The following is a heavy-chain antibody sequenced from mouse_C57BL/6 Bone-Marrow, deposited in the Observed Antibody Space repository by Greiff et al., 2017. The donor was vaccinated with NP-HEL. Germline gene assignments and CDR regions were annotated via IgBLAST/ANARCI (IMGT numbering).Heavy chain of an antibody. V-gene: IGHV1-64*01. CDR2: IHPNSGST. J-gene: IGHJ2*01. CDR3: ARGTPTMYYFDY. CDR1: GYTFTSYW. D-gene: IGHD2-10*01. Sequence: QVQLQQPGAELVKPGASVKLSCKASGYTFTSYWMHWVKQRPGQGLEWIGMIHPNSGSTNYNEKFKSKATLTVDKSSSTAYMQLSSLTSEDSAVYYCARGTPTMYYFDYWGQGTTLTVSS.